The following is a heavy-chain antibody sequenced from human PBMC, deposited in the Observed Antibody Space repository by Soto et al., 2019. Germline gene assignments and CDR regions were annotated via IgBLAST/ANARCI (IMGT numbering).Heavy chain of an antibody. CDR2: ISAYNGNT. D-gene: IGHD2-2*01. V-gene: IGHV1-18*04. J-gene: IGHJ4*02. CDR1: GYTFTGYY. CDR3: ARDLGYCSSTSCYGYFDY. Sequence: ASVKVSCKASGYTFTGYYMHWVRQAPGQGLEWMGWISAYNGNTNYAQKLQGRVTMTTDTSTSTAYMELRSLRSDDTAVYYCARDLGYCSSTSCYGYFDYWGQGTLVTVSS.